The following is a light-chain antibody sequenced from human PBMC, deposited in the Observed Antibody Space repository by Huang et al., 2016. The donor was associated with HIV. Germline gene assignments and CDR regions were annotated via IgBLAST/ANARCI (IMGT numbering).Light chain of an antibody. J-gene: IGKJ2*01. CDR1: QNTDNY. V-gene: IGKV1-39*01. CDR2: AAS. CDR3: QQKYF. Sequence: DFQMTQSPSSLSASVGDKVTITCRASQNTDNYLNWYQQKSGKAPELLIYAASELQSGVPSRFSGRGSGTDFTLTISSLEPEDFATYYCQQKYFFGQGTKLEI.